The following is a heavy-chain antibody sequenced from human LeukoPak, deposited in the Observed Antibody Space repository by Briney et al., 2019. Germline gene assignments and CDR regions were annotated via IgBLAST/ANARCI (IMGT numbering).Heavy chain of an antibody. CDR1: GFTFSSYE. Sequence: PGGSLTLSCAASGFTFSSYEMNWVRQAPGKRLQWVLAISGSGGSTYYADSVKGRFTISRDNSKNTLSLQLNTLSAEDTAVYYCAKDEDRGFVYWGQGTLVTVSS. V-gene: IGHV3-23*01. J-gene: IGHJ4*02. CDR2: ISGSGGST. CDR3: AKDEDRGFVY.